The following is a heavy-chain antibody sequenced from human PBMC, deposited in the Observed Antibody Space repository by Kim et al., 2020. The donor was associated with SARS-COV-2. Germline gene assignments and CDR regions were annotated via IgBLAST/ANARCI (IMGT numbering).Heavy chain of an antibody. D-gene: IGHD2-15*01. CDR2: GNP. J-gene: IGHJ4*02. Sequence: GNPTYAQGFTGRFVFSLDTSVSTAYLQISSLKAEDTAVYFCARNAPAPDYWGQGTLVTVSS. CDR3: ARNAPAPDY. V-gene: IGHV7-4-1*02.